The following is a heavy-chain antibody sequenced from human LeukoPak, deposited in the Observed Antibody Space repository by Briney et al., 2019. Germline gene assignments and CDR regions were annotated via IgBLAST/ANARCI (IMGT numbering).Heavy chain of an antibody. CDR2: ISSSSSYI. CDR3: VREHTGFNMIVVARRDYYYMDV. D-gene: IGHD3-22*01. CDR1: GFTFSSYS. Sequence: PGGSLRLSCAASGFTFSSYSMNWVRQAPGKGLEWVSSISSSSSYIYYADSLKGRFTISRDNAKNSLYLQMNSLRAVDTAVYYCVREHTGFNMIVVARRDYYYMDVWGKGTTVTVSS. V-gene: IGHV3-21*01. J-gene: IGHJ6*03.